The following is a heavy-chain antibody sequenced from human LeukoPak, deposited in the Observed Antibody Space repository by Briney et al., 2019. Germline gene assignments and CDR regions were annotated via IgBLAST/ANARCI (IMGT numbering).Heavy chain of an antibody. V-gene: IGHV1-18*01. Sequence: ASVKVSCKAAGYTFKNYGISWVRQAPGQGLEWMGWISAYNGYTKYAQKVQGRVTMTTDTSTSTAYMELRSLRSDDTAVYYCARGAVNRYNWNDDNYYYYYMDVWGKGTTVIISS. CDR1: GYTFKNYG. J-gene: IGHJ6*03. D-gene: IGHD1-1*01. CDR2: ISAYNGYT. CDR3: ARGAVNRYNWNDDNYYYYYMDV.